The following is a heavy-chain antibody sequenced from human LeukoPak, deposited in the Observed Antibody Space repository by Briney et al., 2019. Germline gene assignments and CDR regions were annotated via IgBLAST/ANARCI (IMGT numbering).Heavy chain of an antibody. V-gene: IGHV3-48*01. CDR3: ARDYRYAFDN. Sequence: PGGSLRLSCAASGFTFSDYSMNWVRQAPGEGLEWISYIGSSSGNTKYADSVKGRFTISGDKAKNSLYLQMNSLRVEVTAVYYCARDYRYAFDNWGQGTLVTVSS. CDR1: GFTFSDYS. J-gene: IGHJ4*02. CDR2: IGSSSGNT. D-gene: IGHD1-1*01.